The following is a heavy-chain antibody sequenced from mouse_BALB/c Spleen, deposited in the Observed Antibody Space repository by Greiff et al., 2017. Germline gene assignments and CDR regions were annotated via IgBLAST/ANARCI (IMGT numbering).Heavy chain of an antibody. CDR2: ISSGSSTI. J-gene: IGHJ2*01. V-gene: IGHV5-17*02. Sequence: EVKLMESGGGLVQPGGSRKLSCAASGFTFSSFGMHWVRQAPEKGLEWVAYISSGSSTIYYADTVKGRFTISRDNPKNTLFLQMTSLRSEDTAMYYCARGGYRSFDYWGQGTTLTVSS. CDR1: GFTFSSFG. CDR3: ARGGYRSFDY. D-gene: IGHD2-14*01.